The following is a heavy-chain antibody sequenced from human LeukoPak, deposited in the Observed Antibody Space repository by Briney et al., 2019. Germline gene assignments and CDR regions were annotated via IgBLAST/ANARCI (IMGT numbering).Heavy chain of an antibody. V-gene: IGHV4-4*07. CDR3: AREQPRYYYDSSGYETDAFDI. CDR2: IYTSGST. J-gene: IGHJ3*02. Sequence: PSETLSLTCTVSGGSISSYYWSWIRQPAGKGLEWIGRIYTSGSTNYNPSLQSRVTMSVDTSKNQFSLKLSSVTAADTAVYYCAREQPRYYYDSSGYETDAFDIWGQGTMVTVSS. CDR1: GGSISSYY. D-gene: IGHD3-22*01.